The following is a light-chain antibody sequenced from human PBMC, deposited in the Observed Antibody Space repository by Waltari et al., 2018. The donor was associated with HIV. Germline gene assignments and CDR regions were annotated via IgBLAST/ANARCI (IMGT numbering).Light chain of an antibody. CDR2: WAS. V-gene: IGKV4-1*01. J-gene: IGKJ1*01. Sequence: DIVMTQSPDSLAVSLGERATINCKSSQSVLYNSNNKNYLAWYQQKPGQPPTLLIYWASTRESGVPDRFSGSGSGTDFTLTISSLQAEDGALYYCQQYYSTPWTFGQGTKVEIK. CDR1: QSVLYNSNNKNY. CDR3: QQYYSTPWT.